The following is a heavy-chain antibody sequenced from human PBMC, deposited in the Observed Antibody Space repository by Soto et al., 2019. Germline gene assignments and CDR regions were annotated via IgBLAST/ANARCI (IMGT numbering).Heavy chain of an antibody. CDR1: GGTSSSYA. D-gene: IGHD3-9*01. CDR3: AADPFYDILTGYYFQGVSAFAI. Sequence: ASVKVSCKASGGTSSSYAISWVRQAPGQGLEWMGGIIPIFGTANYAQKFQGRVTITGDVSTSTAYMELSSLRSEDTAVYYCAADPFYDILTGYYFQGVSAFAIWGQGTMVTVSS. J-gene: IGHJ3*02. CDR2: IIPIFGTA. V-gene: IGHV1-69*13.